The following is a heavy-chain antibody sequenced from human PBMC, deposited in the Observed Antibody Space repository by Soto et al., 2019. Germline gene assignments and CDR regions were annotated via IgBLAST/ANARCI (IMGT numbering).Heavy chain of an antibody. J-gene: IGHJ4*02. V-gene: IGHV3-23*01. Sequence: EVQLLESGGGLVQPGGSLRLSCVASGFSFSGYAMSWVRQAPGKGLGWVSSITGTGVSIYYADSVRGRFTISRDNSKKTLYLQMSSLRAEDAARYYCAKDSIPYSSSYDLDHWGRGALVTVSS. CDR1: GFSFSGYA. CDR3: AKDSIPYSSSYDLDH. CDR2: ITGTGVSI. D-gene: IGHD6-6*01.